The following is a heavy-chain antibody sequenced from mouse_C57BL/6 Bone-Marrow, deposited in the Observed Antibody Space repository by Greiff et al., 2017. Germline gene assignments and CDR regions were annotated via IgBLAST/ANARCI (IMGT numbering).Heavy chain of an antibody. D-gene: IGHD1-1*01. CDR1: GYTFTSYW. V-gene: IGHV1-72*01. Sequence: QVQLKQSGAELVKPGASVKLSCKASGYTFTSYWMHWVKQRPGRGLEWIGRIDPNSGGTKYNEKFKSKATLTVDKPSRTAYMQLSSLTSEDSAVYYCARWGFYYYGSSLYYYAMDYWGQGTSVTVSS. J-gene: IGHJ4*01. CDR3: ARWGFYYYGSSLYYYAMDY. CDR2: IDPNSGGT.